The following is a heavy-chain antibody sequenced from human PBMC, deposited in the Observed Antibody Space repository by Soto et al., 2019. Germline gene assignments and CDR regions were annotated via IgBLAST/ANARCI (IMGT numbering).Heavy chain of an antibody. CDR3: ARDLRGPVCSGCSCYGYYLGQ. J-gene: IGHJ4*01. Sequence: QVQLVQSGAEVKKPGASVKVSCKASGYTFTSYGISWVRQAPGQGLEWMGWISAYNGNTNYAQKLQGRVTMTTDTSPSQAYMGLRGLGSGGTALYYCARDLRGPVCSGCSCYGYYLGQWGPGTLVTVS. V-gene: IGHV1-18*01. CDR1: GYTFTSYG. CDR2: ISAYNGNT. D-gene: IGHD2-15*01.